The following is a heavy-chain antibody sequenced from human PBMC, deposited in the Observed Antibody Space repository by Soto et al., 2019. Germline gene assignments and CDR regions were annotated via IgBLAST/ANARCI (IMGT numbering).Heavy chain of an antibody. CDR2: IKSKIDDGTT. CDR1: AFTSSNAW. Sequence: PGVSLRIACSASAFTSSNAWMRRVPQAPVKGLAWVGRIKSKIDDGTTDYAAPVKGRFTISRDDSTNTLSLQMNSLKTEDTAVYYGSTHGGACSDGACYYGFWDNWGQGTLVTLSS. J-gene: IGHJ4*02. D-gene: IGHD2-15*01. CDR3: STHGGACSDGACYYGFWDN. V-gene: IGHV3-15*01.